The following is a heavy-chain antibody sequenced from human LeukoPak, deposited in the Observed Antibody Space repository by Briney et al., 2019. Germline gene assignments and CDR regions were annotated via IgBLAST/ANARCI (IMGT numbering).Heavy chain of an antibody. D-gene: IGHD2-2*01. Sequence: GGSLRLSCAASGFTFSSYWMSWVRQAPGKGLEWVANIKQDGSEKYYVDSVKGRFTISRDNAKNPLYLQMNSLRAEDTAVYYCARAGLYQFDAFDIWGQGTMVTVSS. V-gene: IGHV3-7*01. CDR2: IKQDGSEK. CDR1: GFTFSSYW. CDR3: ARAGLYQFDAFDI. J-gene: IGHJ3*02.